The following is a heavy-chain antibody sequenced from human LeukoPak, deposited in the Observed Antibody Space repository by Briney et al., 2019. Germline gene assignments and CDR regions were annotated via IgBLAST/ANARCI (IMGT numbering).Heavy chain of an antibody. Sequence: ASVKVSCKASGYTFTGYYMHWVRQAPGQGLEWMGWINPNSGGTNYAQKFQGRVTMTRDTSISTAYMELSRLRSDDTAVYYCVGGITVIHDTPWTADFDYWGQGTLVTVSS. D-gene: IGHD4-4*01. CDR2: INPNSGGT. CDR1: GYTFTGYY. J-gene: IGHJ4*02. V-gene: IGHV1-2*02. CDR3: VGGITVIHDTPWTADFDY.